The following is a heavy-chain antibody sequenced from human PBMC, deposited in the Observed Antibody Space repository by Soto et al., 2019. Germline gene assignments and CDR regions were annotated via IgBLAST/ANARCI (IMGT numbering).Heavy chain of an antibody. CDR1: GGTFSSYA. CDR2: IIPIFGTA. V-gene: IGHV1-69*13. D-gene: IGHD6-6*01. J-gene: IGHJ3*02. Sequence: SVKVSCKASGGTFSSYAISWVRQAPGQGLEWMGGIIPIFGTANYAQKFQGRVTITADESTSTAYMELSSLRSEDTAVYYCARDAGYSSSSVGFDAFDIWGQGTMVTVSS. CDR3: ARDAGYSSSSVGFDAFDI.